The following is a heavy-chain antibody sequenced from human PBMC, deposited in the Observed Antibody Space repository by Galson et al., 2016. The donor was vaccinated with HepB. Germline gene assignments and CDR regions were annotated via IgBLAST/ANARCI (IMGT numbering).Heavy chain of an antibody. V-gene: IGHV3-7*01. Sequence: SLRLSCAASGFTLSSTWMTWVHQAPGKGLEWVANIKQNGIERYYEDSVTGRFTISRDNAKNSLYLEMNSLRPEDTAVYYCARERSSWSNDYYYDGLDVWGQGTTVTVSS. CDR2: IKQNGIER. CDR3: ARERSSWSNDYYYDGLDV. D-gene: IGHD6-13*01. CDR1: GFTLSSTW. J-gene: IGHJ6*02.